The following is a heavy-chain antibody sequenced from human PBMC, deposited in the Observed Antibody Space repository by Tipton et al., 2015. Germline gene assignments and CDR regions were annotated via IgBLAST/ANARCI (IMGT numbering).Heavy chain of an antibody. CDR2: INHSGST. CDR3: ARHQTYDILTGYYMPDY. V-gene: IGHV4-34*01. CDR1: GGSFSGYY. Sequence: LRLSCAVYGGSFSGYYWSWIRQPPGKGLEWIGEINHSGSTNYNPSLKSRVTISVDTSKNQFSLKLSSVTAADTAVYYCARHQTYDILTGYYMPDYWGQGTLVTVSS. D-gene: IGHD3-9*01. J-gene: IGHJ4*02.